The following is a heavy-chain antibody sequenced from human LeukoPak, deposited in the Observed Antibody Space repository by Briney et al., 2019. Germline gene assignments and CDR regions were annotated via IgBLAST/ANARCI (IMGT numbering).Heavy chain of an antibody. D-gene: IGHD3-10*01. CDR1: GGSISSYY. CDR3: ARVRRWFGGRYGMDV. Sequence: PSETLSLTCTVSGGSISSYYWSWIRQPPGKGLEWIGYIYYSGSINYNPSLKSRVTISVDTSKNQFSLKLSSVTAADTAVYYCARVRRWFGGRYGMDVWGQGTTVTVSS. J-gene: IGHJ6*02. V-gene: IGHV4-59*01. CDR2: IYYSGSI.